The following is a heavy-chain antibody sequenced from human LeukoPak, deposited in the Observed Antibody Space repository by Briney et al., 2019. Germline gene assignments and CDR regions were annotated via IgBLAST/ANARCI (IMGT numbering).Heavy chain of an antibody. CDR1: GFTFSSYS. Sequence: GGSLRLSCAASGFTFSSYSMNWVRQAPGKGLEWVSSISSSSSYIYYADSVKGRFTISRDNAKNSLYLQMNSLRAEDTAVYYCAREFPYYYDSSGYYGPLDYRGQGTLVTVSS. J-gene: IGHJ4*02. V-gene: IGHV3-21*01. D-gene: IGHD3-22*01. CDR3: AREFPYYYDSSGYYGPLDY. CDR2: ISSSSSYI.